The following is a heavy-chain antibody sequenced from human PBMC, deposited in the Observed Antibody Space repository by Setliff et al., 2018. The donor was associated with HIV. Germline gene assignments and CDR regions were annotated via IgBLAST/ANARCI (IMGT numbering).Heavy chain of an antibody. Sequence: PSETLSLTCTVSGGSIRSRDYSWGWIRQPPGKGLEWVVSLPHSGATFYNPSLRSRVTTSEDTSKNQFSLRLSSVTAADTAVYYCARRAYYDFWGGFYLSIANRFDSWGQGILVTVSS. CDR3: ARRAYYDFWGGFYLSIANRFDS. CDR2: LPHSGAT. V-gene: IGHV4-39*01. J-gene: IGHJ5*01. D-gene: IGHD3-3*01. CDR1: GGSIRSRDYS.